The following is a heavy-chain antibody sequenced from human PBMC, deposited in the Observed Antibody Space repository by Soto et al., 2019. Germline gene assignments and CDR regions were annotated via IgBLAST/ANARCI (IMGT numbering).Heavy chain of an antibody. Sequence: GGSLRLSCAASGFTFSSYGIHWVRQAPGKGLEWVALISYDGANKYYADSVKGRFTISRDNSKNTLYLQMNSLRAEDTAVYYCARDRYYYESSGYLFDYWGQGTLVTVSS. V-gene: IGHV3-30*03. D-gene: IGHD3-22*01. J-gene: IGHJ4*02. CDR1: GFTFSSYG. CDR2: ISYDGANK. CDR3: ARDRYYYESSGYLFDY.